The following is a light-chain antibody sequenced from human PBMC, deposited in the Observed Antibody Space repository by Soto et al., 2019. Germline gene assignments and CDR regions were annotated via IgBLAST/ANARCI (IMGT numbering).Light chain of an antibody. CDR3: QQHSSWCAIT. CDR2: DAS. CDR1: QSVSSY. Sequence: DIVFTHSPATLSLSPCERATLSSSASQSVSSYLAWYQQKPGRAPRLLIYDASNRATSITARCSGSGSGTDVTLTISSIEPEDFAVYYCQQHSSWCAITFGQGTRLEIK. V-gene: IGKV3-11*01. J-gene: IGKJ5*01.